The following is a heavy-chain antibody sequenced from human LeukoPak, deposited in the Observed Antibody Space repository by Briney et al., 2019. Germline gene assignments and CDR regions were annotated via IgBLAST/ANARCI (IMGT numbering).Heavy chain of an antibody. Sequence: GGSLRLSCAASGFTFSNYWMSWVRLAPGKGLGWVANIKQDGSEKYYVDSVEGRFTISRDNAKNLLSLQMNSLRAEDTAVYHCARVFIVGSRSVFDFWGQGTLVTVSS. CDR3: ARVFIVGSRSVFDF. J-gene: IGHJ4*02. D-gene: IGHD2-21*01. CDR1: GFTFSNYW. CDR2: IKQDGSEK. V-gene: IGHV3-7*01.